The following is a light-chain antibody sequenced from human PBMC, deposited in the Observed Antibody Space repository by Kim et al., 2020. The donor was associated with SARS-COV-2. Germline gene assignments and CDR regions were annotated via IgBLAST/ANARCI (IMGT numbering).Light chain of an antibody. CDR3: HQYSSSPRT. CDR2: GAS. V-gene: IGKV3-20*01. CDR1: QSVSSNY. J-gene: IGKJ2*01. Sequence: EIVLTQSPGTPSLSPGERATLSCRASQSVSSNYLAWYQQKPGQAPRPLIYGASSRATGVADRFSGSGSGTDFTLTISRLEPEDFAVYYCHQYSSSPRTFGQGTKLEI.